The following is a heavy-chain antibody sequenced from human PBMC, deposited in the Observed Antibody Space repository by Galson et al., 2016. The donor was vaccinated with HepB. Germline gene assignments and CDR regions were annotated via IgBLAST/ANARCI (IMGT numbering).Heavy chain of an antibody. CDR1: GASIHGSNW. D-gene: IGHD2-2*01. CDR3: ARAAVVPGARMVFDP. V-gene: IGHV4-4*02. J-gene: IGHJ5*02. Sequence: ETLSLTCTVSGASIHGSNWWTWVRQAPGRGLEWIGEIYHTGTSNNNPFLSSRLTLSIDKTSNQFSLNLPTLTAADTAVYYFARAAVVPGARMVFDPWGQGTLVTVSS. CDR2: IYHTGTS.